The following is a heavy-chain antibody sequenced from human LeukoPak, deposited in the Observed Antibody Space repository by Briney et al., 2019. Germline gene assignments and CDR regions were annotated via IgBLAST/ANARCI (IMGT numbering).Heavy chain of an antibody. J-gene: IGHJ3*02. V-gene: IGHV3-30-3*01. D-gene: IGHD4-17*01. Sequence: PGGSLRLSCAASGFTFSSYAMHWVRQAPGKGLEWVAVISYDGSNKYYADSVKGRFTISRDNSKNTLYLQMNSLRAEDTAVYYCARGALMAYGDYPFDIWGQGTMVTVSS. CDR1: GFTFSSYA. CDR2: ISYDGSNK. CDR3: ARGALMAYGDYPFDI.